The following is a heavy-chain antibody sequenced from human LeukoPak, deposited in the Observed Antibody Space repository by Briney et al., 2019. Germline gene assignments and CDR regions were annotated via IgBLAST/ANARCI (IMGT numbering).Heavy chain of an antibody. Sequence: TGGSLRLSCAASGFTFSTYTMTWVRQAPGKGLEWVSSISGSGYDTYYADSLKGRFTISRDNPKNSLYLQMDSLRAEDTAVYFCARNFKSDSYDFSGFYSWGQGTLVIVSS. CDR3: ARNFKSDSYDFSGFYS. CDR1: GFTFSTYT. J-gene: IGHJ5*02. CDR2: ISGSGYDT. V-gene: IGHV3-21*01. D-gene: IGHD3-22*01.